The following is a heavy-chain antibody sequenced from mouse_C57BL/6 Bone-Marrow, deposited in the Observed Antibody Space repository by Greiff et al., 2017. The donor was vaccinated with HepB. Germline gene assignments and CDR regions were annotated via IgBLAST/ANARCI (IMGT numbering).Heavy chain of an antibody. CDR1: GFSLTSYG. CDR2: IGSGGST. D-gene: IGHD1-1*01. CDR3: ARNSVYGSSRWYFDV. Sequence: VQLQQSGPGLVQPSQSLSITCTVSGFSLTSYGVHWVRQSPGKGLEWLGVIGSGGSTDYNAAFISRLSISKDNSKSQVFFKMNSLQADDTAIYYCARNSVYGSSRWYFDVWGTGTTVTVSS. V-gene: IGHV2-2*01. J-gene: IGHJ1*03.